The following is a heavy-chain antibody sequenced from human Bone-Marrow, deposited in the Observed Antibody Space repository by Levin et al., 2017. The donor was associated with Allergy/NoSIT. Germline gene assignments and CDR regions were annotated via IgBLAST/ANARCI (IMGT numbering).Heavy chain of an antibody. CDR3: GRSGGNCGSYPWY. D-gene: IGHD1-26*01. J-gene: IGHJ4*02. CDR1: GGSFSGYY. V-gene: IGHV4-34*01. Sequence: PSETLSLTCAVYGGSFSGYYWSWIRQPPGKGLEWIGESDATGSTHYNPSLKSRVSISVDTSKNQFSLKLTSVTAADTAMNYWGRSGGNCGSYPWYWGQGTLVTVSS. CDR2: SDATGST.